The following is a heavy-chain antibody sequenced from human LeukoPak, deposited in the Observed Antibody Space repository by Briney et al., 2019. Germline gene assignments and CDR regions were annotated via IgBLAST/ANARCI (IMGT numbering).Heavy chain of an antibody. CDR1: GFTFSSYG. D-gene: IGHD1-26*01. Sequence: PGGSLRLSCAASGFTFSSYGMHWVRQAPGKGLEWVAVISYDGSNKYYADSVKGRFTISRDNSKNTLYLQMNSLRAEDTAVYYCAKARAGATVDAFDIWGQGTMVTVSS. CDR3: AKARAGATVDAFDI. CDR2: ISYDGSNK. V-gene: IGHV3-30*18. J-gene: IGHJ3*02.